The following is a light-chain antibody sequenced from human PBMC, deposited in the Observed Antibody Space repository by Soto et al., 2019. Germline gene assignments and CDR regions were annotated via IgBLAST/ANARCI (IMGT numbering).Light chain of an antibody. J-gene: IGKJ4*01. CDR2: DAS. CDR3: QQRRNWPLLT. Sequence: EIVLTQSPATLSLSPGERATLSCRASQSVSNYLAWYQQKPGQAPRLLIYDASARATGIPARFSGTGYGTDFTLTISSLEPGDFAVYYCQQRRNWPLLTFGGGTKVDIK. CDR1: QSVSNY. V-gene: IGKV3-11*01.